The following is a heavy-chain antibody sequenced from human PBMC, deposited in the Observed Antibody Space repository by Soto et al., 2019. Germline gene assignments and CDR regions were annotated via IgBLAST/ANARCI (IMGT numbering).Heavy chain of an antibody. CDR1: GFTFSSYA. V-gene: IGHV3-23*01. J-gene: IGHJ5*02. D-gene: IGHD3-22*01. CDR2: ISGSGGST. Sequence: PGGSLRLSCAASGFTFSSYAMSWVRQAPGKGLEWVSAISGSGGSTYYADSVKGRFTISRDNSKNTLYLQMNSLRAEDTAVYYCARGGYYDSTRRANLNTNWFDPWGQGTLVTVSS. CDR3: ARGGYYDSTRRANLNTNWFDP.